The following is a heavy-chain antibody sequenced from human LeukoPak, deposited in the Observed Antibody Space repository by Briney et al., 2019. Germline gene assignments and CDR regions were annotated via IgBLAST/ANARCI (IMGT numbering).Heavy chain of an antibody. D-gene: IGHD2-8*01. CDR1: GFTFSSYG. V-gene: IGHV3-30*03. Sequence: GGSLRLSCAASGFTFSSYGMHWVRQAPGKGLEWVAVISYDGSNKYYADSVKGRFTISRDNSKNTLYLQMNSLRAEDTAVYYCAREAELMVYAKGYFDYWGQGTLVTVSS. CDR3: AREAELMVYAKGYFDY. J-gene: IGHJ4*02. CDR2: ISYDGSNK.